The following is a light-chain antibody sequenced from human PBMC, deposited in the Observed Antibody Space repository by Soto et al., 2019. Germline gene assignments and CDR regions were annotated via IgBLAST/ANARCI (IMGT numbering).Light chain of an antibody. Sequence: QSALTQPRSVSGSPGQSVAISCTGTSSDVGGYNFVSWYQQHPGKAPKLMIYDVTKRPSGVPDRFSGSKSGNTASLTISGRQAEDESDYYCCSYAGGHTLVFGGGTKLTVL. CDR1: SSDVGGYNF. CDR3: CSYAGGHTLV. CDR2: DVT. J-gene: IGLJ2*01. V-gene: IGLV2-11*01.